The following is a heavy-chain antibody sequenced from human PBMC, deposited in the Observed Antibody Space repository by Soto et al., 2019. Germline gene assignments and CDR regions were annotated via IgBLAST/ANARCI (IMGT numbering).Heavy chain of an antibody. D-gene: IGHD2-2*01. CDR2: ISWNSGSI. Sequence: PGGSLRLSCAASGFILDDYAIHWVRQAPGEGLEWVSGISWNSGSIGYADSVKGRFTISRDNAKNSLYLQMNSLRAEDTALYYCARGYCSSTSCYYYYYMDVWGKGTTVTVSS. J-gene: IGHJ6*03. CDR1: GFILDDYA. V-gene: IGHV3-9*01. CDR3: ARGYCSSTSCYYYYYMDV.